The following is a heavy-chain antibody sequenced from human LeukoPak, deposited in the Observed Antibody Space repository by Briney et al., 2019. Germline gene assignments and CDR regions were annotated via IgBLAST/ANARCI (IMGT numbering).Heavy chain of an antibody. CDR2: INHSGST. V-gene: IGHV4-34*01. Sequence: PSETLSLTCAVYGGSFSGYYWSWIRQPPGKGLEWIGEINHSGSTNYNPSLKSRVTISVDTSKNQFSLKLSSVTAADTAVYYCARDRRYCSGGSCSTNWFDPWGQGTLVTVSS. CDR1: GGSFSGYY. CDR3: ARDRRYCSGGSCSTNWFDP. J-gene: IGHJ5*02. D-gene: IGHD2-15*01.